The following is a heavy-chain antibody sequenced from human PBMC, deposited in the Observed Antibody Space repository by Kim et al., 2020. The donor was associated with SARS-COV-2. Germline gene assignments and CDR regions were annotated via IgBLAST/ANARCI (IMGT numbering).Heavy chain of an antibody. CDR2: TYYRSKWSN. CDR1: GDSVSSNSAA. CDR3: TRGLDRTGMDI. J-gene: IGHJ6*02. V-gene: IGHV6-1*01. D-gene: IGHD4-17*01. Sequence: SQALSLTCAISGDSVSSNSAAWNWFRQSPSRGLEWLGKTYYRSKWSNEYAVSLKSRMTIQTDTSKNQLSLHLSSVTPDDTAVYYCTRGLDRTGMDIWGQGSTVTVSS.